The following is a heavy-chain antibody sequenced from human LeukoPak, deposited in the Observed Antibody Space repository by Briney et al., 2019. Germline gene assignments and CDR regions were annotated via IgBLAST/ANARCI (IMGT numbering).Heavy chain of an antibody. D-gene: IGHD3-10*01. J-gene: IGHJ4*02. CDR3: ATDLVGNKLRTMVRDY. CDR1: GYTLTELS. V-gene: IGHV1-24*01. Sequence: ASVKVSCKVSGYTLTELSMHWVRQAPGKGLEWMGGFDPEDGETIYAQKFQGRVTMTEDTSTDTAYMELSSLRSEDTAVYYCATDLVGNKLRTMVRDYWGQGTLVTVSS. CDR2: FDPEDGET.